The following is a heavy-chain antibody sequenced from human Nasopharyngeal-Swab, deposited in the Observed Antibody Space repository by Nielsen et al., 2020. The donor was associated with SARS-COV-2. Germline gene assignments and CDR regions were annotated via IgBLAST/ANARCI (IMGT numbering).Heavy chain of an antibody. CDR2: INPSGGST. Sequence: ASVKVSCKASGYTFTSYYMHWVRQAPGQGLEWMGIINPSGGSTSYAPKFQGRVTMTRDTSTSTVYMELSSLRSEDTAVYYGARAVYDSSGLYWFDPWGQGTLVTVSS. CDR1: GYTFTSYY. J-gene: IGHJ5*02. CDR3: ARAVYDSSGLYWFDP. V-gene: IGHV1-46*01. D-gene: IGHD3-22*01.